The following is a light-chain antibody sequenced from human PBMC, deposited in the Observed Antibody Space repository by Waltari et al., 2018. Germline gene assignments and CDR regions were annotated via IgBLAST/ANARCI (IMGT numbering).Light chain of an antibody. CDR2: WAS. CDR1: QTFLKSSDNNNY. J-gene: IGKJ5*01. CDR3: QQGCSSPIT. Sequence: DIEITQSPSSLAVFLGERATINCQHSQTFLKSSDNNNYLAWYQQKPGQPPKLLIYWASNRGTGVPDRFSGSGYGTDFTLTINSLEAEDVAVYYCQQGCSSPITFGHGTRLEIK. V-gene: IGKV4-1*01.